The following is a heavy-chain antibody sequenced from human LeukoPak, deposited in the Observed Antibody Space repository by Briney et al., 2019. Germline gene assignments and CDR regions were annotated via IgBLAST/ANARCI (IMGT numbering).Heavy chain of an antibody. CDR1: GGSISSGGYY. D-gene: IGHD2-21*01. J-gene: IGHJ3*02. Sequence: SETLSLTCTVSGGSISSGGYYWSWIRQHPGKDLEWIGYIYYSGSTYYNPSLKSRVTISVDTSKNQFSLKLSSVTAADTAVYYCARGADSPGAFDIWGQGTMVTVSS. CDR3: ARGADSPGAFDI. CDR2: IYYSGST. V-gene: IGHV4-31*03.